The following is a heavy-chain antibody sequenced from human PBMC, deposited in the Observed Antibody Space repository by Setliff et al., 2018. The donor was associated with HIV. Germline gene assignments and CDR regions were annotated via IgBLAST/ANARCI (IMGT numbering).Heavy chain of an antibody. CDR2: INRGGST. Sequence: PSETLSLTCGVYGESLSGYSWNWIRQPPGKGLEWIGEINRGGSTNYNPSLKSRAIISVDTSKKHLSLNLTSVTAADTAVYYCARAPYYDYRGLAVYYFDYWGQGTLVTVSS. D-gene: IGHD3-22*01. CDR1: GESLSGYS. CDR3: ARAPYYDYRGLAVYYFDY. V-gene: IGHV4-34*01. J-gene: IGHJ4*02.